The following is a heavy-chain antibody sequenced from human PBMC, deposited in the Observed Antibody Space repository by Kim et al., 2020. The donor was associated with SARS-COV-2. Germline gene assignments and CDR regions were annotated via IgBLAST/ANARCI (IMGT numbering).Heavy chain of an antibody. D-gene: IGHD3-3*01. CDR2: IYHSGST. J-gene: IGHJ4*02. CDR3: ARAGFITIFGVVITGAFDY. Sequence: SETLSLTCAVSGGSISSSNWWCWVRQPPGKGLEWVGEIYHSGSTNYNPSLKSRVTISVDKSKNQFSLKLSSVTAADTAVYYCARAGFITIFGVVITGAFDYWGQGTLVTVSS. CDR1: GGSISSSNW. V-gene: IGHV4-4*02.